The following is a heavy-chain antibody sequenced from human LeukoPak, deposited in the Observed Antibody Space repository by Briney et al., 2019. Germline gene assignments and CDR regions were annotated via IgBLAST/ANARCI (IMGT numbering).Heavy chain of an antibody. CDR1: GGSISSGGYY. D-gene: IGHD3-10*01. J-gene: IGHJ5*02. CDR2: IYHSGST. CDR3: ARLEALGELYFDP. Sequence: SQTLSLTCTVSGGSISSGGYYWSWIRQPPGKGLEWIGYIYHSGSTNYNPSLKSRVTISVDTSKNQFSLKLSSVTAADTAVYYCARLEALGELYFDPWGQGTLVTVSS. V-gene: IGHV4-30-2*01.